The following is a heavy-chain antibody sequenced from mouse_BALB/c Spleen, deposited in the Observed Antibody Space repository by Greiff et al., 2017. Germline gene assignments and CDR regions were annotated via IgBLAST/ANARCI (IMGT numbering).Heavy chain of an antibody. D-gene: IGHD2-2*01. J-gene: IGHJ2*01. Sequence: EVQGVESGGGLVKPGGSLKLSCAASGFTFSSYAMSWVRQTPEKRLEWVASISSGGSTYYPDSVKGRFTISRDNARNILYLQMSSLRSEDTAMYYCARWGYDYLAYWGQGTTLTVSS. CDR3: ARWGYDYLAY. CDR2: ISSGGST. V-gene: IGHV5-6-5*01. CDR1: GFTFSSYA.